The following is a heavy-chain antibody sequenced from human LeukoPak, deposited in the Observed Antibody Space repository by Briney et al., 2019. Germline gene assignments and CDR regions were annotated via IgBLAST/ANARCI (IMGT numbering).Heavy chain of an antibody. CDR3: ARGRGVGATGNFDY. CDR1: GGSFSGYY. D-gene: IGHD1-26*01. Sequence: SETLSLTCAVYGGSFSGYYWSWIRQPPGKGLEWIGEINHSGSTNYNPSLKSRVTISVGTSKNQFSLKLSSVTAADTAVYYCARGRGVGATGNFDYWGQGTLVTVSS. CDR2: INHSGST. J-gene: IGHJ4*02. V-gene: IGHV4-34*01.